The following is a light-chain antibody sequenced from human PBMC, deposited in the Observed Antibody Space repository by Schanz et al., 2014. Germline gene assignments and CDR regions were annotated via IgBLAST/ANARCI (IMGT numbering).Light chain of an antibody. V-gene: IGKV3-20*01. J-gene: IGKJ5*01. Sequence: ETVLTQSPGTLSLSPGERATLSCRASQSVSRYYLAWYQQKPGQAPRLLMYGASSRATGIPDRFSGSASGTDFTLTISRLEPEDFAVYYCQLHGSSPSITFGQGTRLEIK. CDR2: GAS. CDR3: QLHGSSPSIT. CDR1: QSVSRYY.